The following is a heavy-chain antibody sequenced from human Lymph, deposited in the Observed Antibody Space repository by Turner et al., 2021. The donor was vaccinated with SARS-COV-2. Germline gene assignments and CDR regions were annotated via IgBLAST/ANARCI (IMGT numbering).Heavy chain of an antibody. V-gene: IGHV3-21*01. CDR2: ISSSSSYI. D-gene: IGHD4-17*01. Sequence: EVQLVESGGGLVKPGGSLRLSCAASGFTFSTYSMNWVRQAPGKGLEWISSISSSSSYIYYADSVKGRLTISRDDAKNSLYLQMNSLRAEDTAVYYCARDIPTTADYFDYWGQGTLVTVSS. CDR3: ARDIPTTADYFDY. CDR1: GFTFSTYS. J-gene: IGHJ4*02.